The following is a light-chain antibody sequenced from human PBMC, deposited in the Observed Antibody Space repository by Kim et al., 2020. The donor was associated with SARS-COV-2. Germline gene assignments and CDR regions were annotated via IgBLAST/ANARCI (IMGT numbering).Light chain of an antibody. V-gene: IGLV1-47*01. CDR1: SSNIGTKY. J-gene: IGLJ3*02. Sequence: QSVLTQPTSASGAPGQRVIISCSGSSSNIGTKYVYWYHQVPGAALKLLIYRDNQRPSGVPDRFSASKSGTSASLAISGLRPDDEANYYCASWDDSPNSLVVFGGGTQLTVL. CDR2: RDN. CDR3: ASWDDSPNSLVV.